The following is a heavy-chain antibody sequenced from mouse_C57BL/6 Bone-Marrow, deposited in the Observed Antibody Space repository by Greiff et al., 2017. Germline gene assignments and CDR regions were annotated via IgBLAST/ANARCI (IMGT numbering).Heavy chain of an antibody. V-gene: IGHV1-4*01. J-gene: IGHJ4*01. CDR3: SRNSNCVDYAMGC. D-gene: IGHD2-5*01. CDR1: GYTFTSYT. Sequence: VQLQQSGAELARPGASVKMSCKASGYTFTSYTMPWVNQRPGQGLEWIGYINPSSGYTKYNQKFKDKATLTADKSSSTAYMQLSSLTSEDSAVYYCSRNSNCVDYAMGCWGQGASVTVSS. CDR2: INPSSGYT.